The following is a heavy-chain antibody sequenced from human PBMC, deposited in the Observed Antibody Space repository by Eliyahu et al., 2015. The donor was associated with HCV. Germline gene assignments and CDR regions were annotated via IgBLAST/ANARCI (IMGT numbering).Heavy chain of an antibody. J-gene: IGHJ3*02. Sequence: QVQLQQWGAGLLKPSETLSLTXAXYGGSFXGYYWSWIRQPPGKGLEWIGEINHSGSTNYNPSLKSRVTISVDTSKNQFSLKLSSVTAADTAVYYCARDRYYDSSGPLPDAFDIWGQGTMVTVSS. CDR2: INHSGST. CDR1: GGSFXGYY. CDR3: ARDRYYDSSGPLPDAFDI. D-gene: IGHD3-22*01. V-gene: IGHV4-34*01.